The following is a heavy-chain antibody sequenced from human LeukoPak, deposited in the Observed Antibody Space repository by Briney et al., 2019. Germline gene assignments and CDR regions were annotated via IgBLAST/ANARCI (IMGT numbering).Heavy chain of an antibody. V-gene: IGHV3-64*01. CDR3: ATMIVVVIFSRGAFDI. Sequence: QAGGSLRLSCAASGFTFSSYGMHWVRQAPGKGLEYVSAISSNGGSTYYANSVKGRFTISRDNSKNTLYLQMGSLRAEDTAVYYCATMIVVVIFSRGAFDIWGQGTMVTVSS. CDR1: GFTFSSYG. CDR2: ISSNGGST. J-gene: IGHJ3*02. D-gene: IGHD3-22*01.